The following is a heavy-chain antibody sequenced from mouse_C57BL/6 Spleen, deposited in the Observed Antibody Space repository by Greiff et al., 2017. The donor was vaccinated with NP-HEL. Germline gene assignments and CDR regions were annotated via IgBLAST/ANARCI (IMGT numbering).Heavy chain of an antibody. CDR2: ISSGSSTI. D-gene: IGHD2-4*01. CDR1: GFTFSDYG. Sequence: EVKLVESGGGLVKPGGSLKLSCAASGFTFSDYGMHWVRQAPEKGLEWVAYISSGSSTIYYADTVKGRFTISRDNAKNTLFLQMTSLRSGDTAMYYCARAYYDYDVDYWGQGTTLTVSS. CDR3: ARAYYDYDVDY. V-gene: IGHV5-17*01. J-gene: IGHJ2*01.